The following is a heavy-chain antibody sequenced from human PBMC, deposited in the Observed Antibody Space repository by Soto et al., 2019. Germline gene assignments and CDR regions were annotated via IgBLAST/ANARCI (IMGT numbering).Heavy chain of an antibody. CDR1: GGTFSSYA. CDR3: ARGGVAAAGTSSPYYYGMDV. J-gene: IGHJ6*02. V-gene: IGHV1-69*06. CDR2: IIPIFGTA. D-gene: IGHD6-13*01. Sequence: SVKVSFKASGGTFSSYAISWVRQAPGQGLEWMGGIIPIFGTANYAQKFQGRVTITADKSTSTAYMELSSLRSEDTAVYYCARGGVAAAGTSSPYYYGMDVWGQGTTVTVSS.